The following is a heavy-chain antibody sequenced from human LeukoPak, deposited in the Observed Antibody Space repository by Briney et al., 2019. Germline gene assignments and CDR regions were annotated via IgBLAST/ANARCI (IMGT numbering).Heavy chain of an antibody. V-gene: IGHV1-2*02. Sequence: ASVKVSCKASGYTFGAYYMYWVRQAPGQGLEWMGWIRPNSGGTNYTQKFQGRVTMTRDTSINTAYMELSRLTSDDTAVYYCALAVTNVPSDYYYYMDVWGKGTTVTVSS. CDR2: IRPNSGGT. CDR3: ALAVTNVPSDYYYYMDV. J-gene: IGHJ6*03. CDR1: GYTFGAYY. D-gene: IGHD4-17*01.